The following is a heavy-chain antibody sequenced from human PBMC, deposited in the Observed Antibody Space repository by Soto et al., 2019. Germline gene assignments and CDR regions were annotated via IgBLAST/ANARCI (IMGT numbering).Heavy chain of an antibody. V-gene: IGHV5-10-1*01. D-gene: IGHD6-13*01. CDR1: GYSFTSYW. CDR3: ARIRSTWYKDGMDV. CDR2: IDLSDSYT. Sequence: PGEALKISCKGSGYSFTSYWINWVRQMPGKGLEWMGRIDLSDSYTNYSPSFQGHVTISADKSISTAYLQWSSLKASDTAMYYCARIRSTWYKDGMDVWGQGTTVTVSS. J-gene: IGHJ6*02.